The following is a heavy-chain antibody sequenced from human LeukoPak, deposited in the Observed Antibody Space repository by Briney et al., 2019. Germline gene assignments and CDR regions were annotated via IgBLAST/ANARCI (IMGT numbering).Heavy chain of an antibody. Sequence: RASVKVSCKASGYTFTSYYMHWVRQAPGQGLEWMGIINPSGGSTSYAQKFQGRITMTRNTSISTAYMELSSLRSEDTAVYYCARVSPVGATIDYWGQGTLVTVSS. J-gene: IGHJ4*02. D-gene: IGHD5-12*01. CDR1: GYTFTSYY. V-gene: IGHV1-46*01. CDR3: ARVSPVGATIDY. CDR2: INPSGGST.